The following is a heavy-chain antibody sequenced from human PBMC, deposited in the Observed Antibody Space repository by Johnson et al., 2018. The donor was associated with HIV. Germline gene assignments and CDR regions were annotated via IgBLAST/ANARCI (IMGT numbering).Heavy chain of an antibody. D-gene: IGHD6-13*01. Sequence: QVQLVESGGGVVQPGRSLRLSCAASGFTFSSYGMHWVRQAPGKGLEWVAVISYDGSNKYYADSVKGRFTISRDNSKNTLYLQMNSLRVEDTAVYYCAKDSLRGSSWYGDGFDIWGQGTMVTVSS. J-gene: IGHJ3*02. V-gene: IGHV3-30*18. CDR2: ISYDGSNK. CDR3: AKDSLRGSSWYGDGFDI. CDR1: GFTFSSYG.